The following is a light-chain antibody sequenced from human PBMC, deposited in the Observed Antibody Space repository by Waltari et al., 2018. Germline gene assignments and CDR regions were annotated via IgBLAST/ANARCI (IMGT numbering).Light chain of an antibody. Sequence: QSALTQPRSVSGSPGQSVTISCTGTSSDVGGYNYVSWYQQHPDKAPKLIIYDIHKRPSGVPDRFSGSKSGNTASLTIAGLQAEDEADYYCCSYVGSNIYWVFGGGTKLTVL. V-gene: IGLV2-11*01. CDR3: CSYVGSNIYWV. CDR1: SSDVGGYNY. J-gene: IGLJ3*02. CDR2: DIH.